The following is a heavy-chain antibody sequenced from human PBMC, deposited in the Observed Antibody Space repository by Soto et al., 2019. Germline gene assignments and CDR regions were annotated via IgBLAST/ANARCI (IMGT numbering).Heavy chain of an antibody. D-gene: IGHD3-9*01. CDR1: GGSISSSSYY. Sequence: SETLSLTSTVSGGSISSSSYYWGWIRQPPGKGLEWIGSIYYSGSTYYNPSLKSRVTISVDTSKNQFSLKLSSVTAADTAVYYCARHYHPAGYYIPRTLYYFDYWGQGTLVTVSS. J-gene: IGHJ4*02. V-gene: IGHV4-39*01. CDR3: ARHYHPAGYYIPRTLYYFDY. CDR2: IYYSGST.